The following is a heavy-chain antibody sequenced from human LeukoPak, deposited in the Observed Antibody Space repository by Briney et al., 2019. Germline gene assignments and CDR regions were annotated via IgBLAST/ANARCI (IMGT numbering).Heavy chain of an antibody. Sequence: GGSLRLPCAASGFTFSSYGMHWVRQAPGKGLEWVAVIWYDGSNKYYADSVKGRFTISRDNSKNTLYLQMNSLRAEDTAVYYCARDGYCSGGSCYSKAPNFDYWGQGTLVTVSS. V-gene: IGHV3-33*01. CDR3: ARDGYCSGGSCYSKAPNFDY. J-gene: IGHJ4*02. CDR2: IWYDGSNK. CDR1: GFTFSSYG. D-gene: IGHD2-15*01.